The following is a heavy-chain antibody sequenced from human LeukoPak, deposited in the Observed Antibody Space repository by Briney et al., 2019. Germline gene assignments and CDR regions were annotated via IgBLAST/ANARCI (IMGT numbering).Heavy chain of an antibody. CDR2: IIPIFGTA. V-gene: IGHV1-69*06. CDR3: TRLGITGTTYYFDY. D-gene: IGHD1-20*01. Sequence: ASVKVSCKASGGTFSSYAISWVRQAPGQGLEWMGGIIPIFGTANYAQKFQGRVTITADKSTSTAYMELSSLRCEDTAVYYCTRLGITGTTYYFDYWGQGTLVTVSS. J-gene: IGHJ4*02. CDR1: GGTFSSYA.